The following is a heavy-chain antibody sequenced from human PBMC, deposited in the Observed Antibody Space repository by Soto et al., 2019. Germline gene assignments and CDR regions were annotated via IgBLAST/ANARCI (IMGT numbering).Heavy chain of an antibody. CDR1: GGSISSYY. Sequence: SETLSLTCTVSGGSISSYYWSWIRQPPGKGLEWIGYIYYSGSTNYNPSLKSRVTISVDTSKNQFSLKLSSVTAADTAVYYCARASRGGFSGYALDYWGQGILVTVSS. J-gene: IGHJ4*02. CDR3: ARASRGGFSGYALDY. D-gene: IGHD5-12*01. CDR2: IYYSGST. V-gene: IGHV4-59*01.